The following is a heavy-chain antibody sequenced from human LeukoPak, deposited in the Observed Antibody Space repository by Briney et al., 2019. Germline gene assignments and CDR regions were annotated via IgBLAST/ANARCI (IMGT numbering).Heavy chain of an antibody. CDR3: AKRARGGNGSGSYPPSGYYYYMDV. V-gene: IGHV3-30*02. CDR2: IRYDGSNK. Sequence: PGGSLRLSCAASGFTFSSYGMHWVRQAPGKGLEWVAFIRYDGSNKYYADSVKGRFTISRDNSKNTLYLQMNSLRAEDTAVYYCAKRARGGNGSGSYPPSGYYYYMDVWGKGTTVTISS. CDR1: GFTFSSYG. J-gene: IGHJ6*03. D-gene: IGHD3-10*01.